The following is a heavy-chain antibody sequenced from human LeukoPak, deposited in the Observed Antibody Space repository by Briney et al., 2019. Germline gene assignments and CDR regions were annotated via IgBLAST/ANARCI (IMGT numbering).Heavy chain of an antibody. D-gene: IGHD3-10*01. V-gene: IGHV1-3*01. J-gene: IGHJ6*02. CDR1: GYTFTSYA. Sequence: ASVKVSCKASGYTFTSYAMHWVRQAPGQRLEWMGWINAGNGITKYSQKFQGRVTITRDTSASTAYMELSSLRSEDTAVYYCARDKGFGELLGYYYYYGMDVWGQGTTVTVSS. CDR2: INAGNGIT. CDR3: ARDKGFGELLGYYYYYGMDV.